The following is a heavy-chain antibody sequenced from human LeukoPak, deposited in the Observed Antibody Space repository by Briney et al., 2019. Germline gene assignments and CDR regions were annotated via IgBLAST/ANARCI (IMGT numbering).Heavy chain of an antibody. CDR2: INHSGST. J-gene: IGHJ4*02. V-gene: IGHV4-34*01. CDR3: ARGQTSVVTAIPYYFDY. D-gene: IGHD2-21*02. Sequence: SETLSLTCAVYGGSFTGYYWSWIRQPPGKGLEWIGEINHSGSTNYNPSLKSRVAISVDTSKNHFSLKVTSVTAADTAVYYCARGQTSVVTAIPYYFDYWGRGTLVTVSS. CDR1: GGSFTGYY.